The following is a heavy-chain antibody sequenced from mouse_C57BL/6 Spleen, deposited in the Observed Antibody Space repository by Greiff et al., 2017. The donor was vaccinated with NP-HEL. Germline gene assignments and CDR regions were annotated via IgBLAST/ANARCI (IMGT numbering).Heavy chain of an antibody. V-gene: IGHV5-9-1*02. CDR2: ISSGGDYI. J-gene: IGHJ3*01. CDR1: GFTFSSYA. Sequence: EVQLQESGEGLVKPGGSLKLSCAASGFTFSSYAMSWVRQTPEKRLEWVAYISSGGDYIYYADTVKGRFTISRDNARNTLYLQMSSLKSEDTAMYYCTRDPYYYGSSWFAYWGQGTLVTVSA. D-gene: IGHD1-1*01. CDR3: TRDPYYYGSSWFAY.